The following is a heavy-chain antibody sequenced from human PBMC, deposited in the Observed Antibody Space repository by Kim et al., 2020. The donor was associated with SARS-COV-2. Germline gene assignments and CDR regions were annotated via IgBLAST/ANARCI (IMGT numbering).Heavy chain of an antibody. CDR3: ARQVVLRYFDWSSDYYGMDV. V-gene: IGHV4-39*01. J-gene: IGHJ6*02. CDR2: IYYSGST. Sequence: SETLSLTCTVSGGSISSSSYYWGWIRQPPGKGLEWIGRIYYSGSTYYNPSLKSRVTISVDTSKNQFSLKLSSVTAADTAVYYCARQVVLRYFDWSSDYYGMDVWGQGTTVTVSS. D-gene: IGHD3-9*01. CDR1: GGSISSSSYY.